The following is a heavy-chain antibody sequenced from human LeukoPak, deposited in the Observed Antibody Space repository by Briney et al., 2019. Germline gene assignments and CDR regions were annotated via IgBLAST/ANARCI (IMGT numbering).Heavy chain of an antibody. V-gene: IGHV1-2*02. CDR3: ARARGYCSSTSCYSPVCY. Sequence: ASVKVSCKASGYTFTGYYMHWVRQAPGQGLEWMGWINPNSGGTNHAQKFQGRVTITRDTSASTAYMEMRSLRSEDTAVYYCARARGYCSSTSCYSPVCYWGQGTLVTVSS. CDR2: INPNSGGT. J-gene: IGHJ4*02. D-gene: IGHD2-2*01. CDR1: GYTFTGYY.